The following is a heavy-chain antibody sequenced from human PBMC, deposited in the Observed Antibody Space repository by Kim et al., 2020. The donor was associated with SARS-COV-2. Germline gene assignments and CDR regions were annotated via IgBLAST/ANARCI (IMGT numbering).Heavy chain of an antibody. CDR1: GFTFNRYA. D-gene: IGHD2-8*02. J-gene: IGHJ6*02. CDR3: GKDLVPGGLDV. CDR2: FSLDSNRI. Sequence: GGSLRLSCIVSGFTFNRYAMHWVRQAPGKGLEWVGGFSLDSNRIDYADSVKGPFTISRDFAKNSLYLQMNSLRVDDTALYYCGKDLVPGGLDVWGQGTTV. V-gene: IGHV3-9*01.